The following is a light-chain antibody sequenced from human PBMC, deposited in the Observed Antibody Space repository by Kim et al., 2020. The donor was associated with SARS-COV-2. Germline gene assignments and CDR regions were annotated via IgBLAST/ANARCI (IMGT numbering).Light chain of an antibody. V-gene: IGLV3-1*01. CDR1: KLGDKY. J-gene: IGLJ2*01. CDR3: QAWDSRTL. Sequence: SYELTQPPSVSVSPGQTASITCSGDKLGDKYACWYQQKPGQSPVLVIYQDSKRPSGIPERFSGSNSGNTATLTISGTQAMDEADYYCQAWDSRTLFGGGTPLTVL. CDR2: QDS.